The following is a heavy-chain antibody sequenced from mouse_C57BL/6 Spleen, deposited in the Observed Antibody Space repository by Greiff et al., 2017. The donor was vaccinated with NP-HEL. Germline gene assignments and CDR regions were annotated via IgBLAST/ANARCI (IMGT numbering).Heavy chain of an antibody. CDR2: IRSKSNNYAT. CDR3: VRGAYYSYYYAMDY. V-gene: IGHV10-1*01. CDR1: GFSFNTYA. D-gene: IGHD2-10*01. J-gene: IGHJ4*01. Sequence: EVQLVESGGGLVQPKGSLKLSCAASGFSFNTYAMNWVRQAPGKGLEWVARIRSKSNNYATYSADSVKDRFTISRDDSESMLYLKMNNLKTEDTAMYYCVRGAYYSYYYAMDYWGQGTSVTVSS.